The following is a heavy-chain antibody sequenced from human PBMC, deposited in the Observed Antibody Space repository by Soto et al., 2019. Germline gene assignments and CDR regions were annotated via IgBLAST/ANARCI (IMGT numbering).Heavy chain of an antibody. D-gene: IGHD4-17*01. CDR3: AREGTTVSAYWYFDL. J-gene: IGHJ2*01. CDR2: IWYDGSNK. Sequence: QVQLVESGGGVVQPGRSLRLSCAASGFTFSSYGMHWVRQAPGKGLEWVAVIWYDGSNKYYADSVKGRFTISRDNSKNALDLQMYSLRAEDTAVYYCAREGTTVSAYWYFDLWGRGTLVTVSS. CDR1: GFTFSSYG. V-gene: IGHV3-33*01.